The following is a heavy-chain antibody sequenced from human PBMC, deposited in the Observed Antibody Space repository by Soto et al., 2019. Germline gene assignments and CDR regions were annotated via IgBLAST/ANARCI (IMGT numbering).Heavy chain of an antibody. CDR2: IKSKTDGGTT. V-gene: IGHV3-15*01. CDR1: GFTFSNAW. CDR3: TTAVAGTPGDY. J-gene: IGHJ4*02. D-gene: IGHD6-19*01. Sequence: GGSLRLSCAASGFTFSNAWMSWVRQAPGKGLEWVGRIKSKTDGGTTDYAAPVKGRFTISRDDSKNTLYLQMNSLETEDTAVYYCTTAVAGTPGDYWGQGTLVTVSS.